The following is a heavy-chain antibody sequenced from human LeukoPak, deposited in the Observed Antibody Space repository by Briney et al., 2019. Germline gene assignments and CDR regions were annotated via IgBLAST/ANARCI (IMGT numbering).Heavy chain of an antibody. J-gene: IGHJ3*02. V-gene: IGHV4-59*01. CDR1: GGSISSYY. CDR3: ARDLSSGWYGHAFDI. CDR2: IYYTGST. D-gene: IGHD6-19*01. Sequence: KSSETLSLTCTVSGGSISSYYWSWIRQPPGKGLEWIGYIYYTGSTSDNPSLKSRVTISMDTSKNQFSLKLSSVTAADSAVYYCARDLSSGWYGHAFDIWGQGTMVTVSS.